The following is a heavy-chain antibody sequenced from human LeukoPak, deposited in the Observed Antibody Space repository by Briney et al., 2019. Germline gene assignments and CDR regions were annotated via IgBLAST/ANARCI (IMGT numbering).Heavy chain of an antibody. J-gene: IGHJ6*03. D-gene: IGHD2-2*01. Sequence: GGSLRLSCAASGFTFSSYAMSWVPQAPGKGLEWVSGISGSGGSTYYADSVKGRFTTSRDNSKNTLYLQMNSLRAEDTAVYYCAKMPSTEIYYYYYMDVWGKGTTGTVSS. CDR3: AKMPSTEIYYYYYMDV. CDR2: ISGSGGST. CDR1: GFTFSSYA. V-gene: IGHV3-23*01.